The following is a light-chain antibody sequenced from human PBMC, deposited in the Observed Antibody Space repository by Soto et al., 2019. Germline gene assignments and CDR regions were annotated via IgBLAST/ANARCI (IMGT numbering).Light chain of an antibody. Sequence: DIHVSQSPSNLSASVGGRVTMNCRSSQSISSSLAWYHQKPGTATNLLIYDASSLERGVTPRFSGSGSGTEFTPNISSLQPDDFATYYCQQYGGFSRTFGPGTKVDI. J-gene: IGKJ1*01. V-gene: IGKV1-5*01. CDR1: QSISSS. CDR3: QQYGGFSRT. CDR2: DAS.